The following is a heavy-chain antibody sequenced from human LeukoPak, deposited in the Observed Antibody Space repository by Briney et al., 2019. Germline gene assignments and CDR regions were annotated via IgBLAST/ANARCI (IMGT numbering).Heavy chain of an antibody. Sequence: GGSLRLSCAASGFTFSDYYMSWIRQAPGKGLEWVSYISNSGTIISYADSVKGRFTISRDNTKNSLYLQMNSLRAEDTAVYYCARETLGVTAFDIWGQGTMATVSS. CDR2: ISNSGTII. V-gene: IGHV3-11*01. J-gene: IGHJ3*02. CDR3: ARETLGVTAFDI. D-gene: IGHD2-21*02. CDR1: GFTFSDYY.